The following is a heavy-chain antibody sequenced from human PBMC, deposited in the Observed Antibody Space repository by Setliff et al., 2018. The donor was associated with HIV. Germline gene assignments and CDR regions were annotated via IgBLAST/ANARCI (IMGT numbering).Heavy chain of an antibody. CDR3: ARGRCSGGTCSGRYSYLHIDV. CDR1: GGSFSDYS. CDR2: IHHSGRT. D-gene: IGHD2-15*01. J-gene: IGHJ6*03. V-gene: IGHV4-34*01. Sequence: SETLSLTCAVYGGSFSDYSWTWIRRPPGKGLEWIGEIHHSGRTDYNPSLTSQVTMSVDSSKNQFSLRLSSVAAADTAVYYCARGRCSGGTCSGRYSYLHIDVWGKGTTVTVSS.